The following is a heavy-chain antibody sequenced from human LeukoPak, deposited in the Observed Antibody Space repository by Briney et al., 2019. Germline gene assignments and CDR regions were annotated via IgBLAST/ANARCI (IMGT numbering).Heavy chain of an antibody. V-gene: IGHV4-39*07. D-gene: IGHD4-17*01. CDR1: GRSMSSTCYY. CDR3: ARGLPPYGDYQSLFPY. Sequence: SESRSLAWTVAGRSMSSTCYYWGWIREPPGRGLEGIMMIYYSGSTYCNPSLKRRGTISVHTSKNQLCLDVSAVTAAYTHVYYGARGLPPYGDYQSLFPYWRQRTLVTVPS. J-gene: IGHJ4*02. CDR2: IYYSGST.